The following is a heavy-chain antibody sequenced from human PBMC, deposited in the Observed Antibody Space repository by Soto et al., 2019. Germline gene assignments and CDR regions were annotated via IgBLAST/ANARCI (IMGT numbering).Heavy chain of an antibody. V-gene: IGHV1-69*01. CDR2: IIHIFGIP. CDR3: TRGHGFNGASFDY. CDR1: GGTFSSYS. Sequence: QVQLVQSGAEVKKPGSSVTVSCKTSGGTFSSYSVSWVRQAPGQGLEWMGGIIHIFGIPTYAQKFQVRVTISADESTSTASMELSGPRSEDTAIYCFTRGHGFNGASFDYWCQGTLVTGSS. J-gene: IGHJ4*02. D-gene: IGHD2-8*01.